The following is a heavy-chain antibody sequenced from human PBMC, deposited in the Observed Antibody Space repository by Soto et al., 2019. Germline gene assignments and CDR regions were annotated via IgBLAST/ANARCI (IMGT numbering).Heavy chain of an antibody. CDR2: ICRDGSGT. D-gene: IGHD1-1*01. J-gene: IGHJ4*02. CDR3: VRGTIAWRGMGY. CDR1: GFTFSAYC. Sequence: GVLRLSCAVSGFTFSAYCMHWVRQGPETGLVWVSRICRDGSGTDYADSVKGRFTISRDDAKNFLYLQMNSLRVEDTATYYCVRGTIAWRGMGYWGQGTLVTVSS. V-gene: IGHV3-74*01.